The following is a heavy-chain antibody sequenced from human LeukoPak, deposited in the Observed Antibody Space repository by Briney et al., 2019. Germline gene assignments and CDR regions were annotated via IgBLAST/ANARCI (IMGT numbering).Heavy chain of an antibody. Sequence: SETLSLTCTVSGGSISSYYWSWIRQPPGKGLERIGYIYYSGSTNYNPSLKSRVTISVDTSKNQISLKLSSVTAADTAVYYCARHGHYYDTSGYYSIPDFWGQGTLVTVSS. CDR1: GGSISSYY. CDR3: ARHGHYYDTSGYYSIPDF. J-gene: IGHJ4*02. CDR2: IYYSGST. D-gene: IGHD3-22*01. V-gene: IGHV4-59*08.